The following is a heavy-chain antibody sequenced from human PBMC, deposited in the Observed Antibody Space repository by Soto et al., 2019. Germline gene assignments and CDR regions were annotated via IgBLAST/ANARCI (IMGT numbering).Heavy chain of an antibody. CDR2: ISGTSSYI. CDR1: GFTFSTYS. CDR3: ASAPGLYYFES. Sequence: SGGSLRLSCAASGFTFSTYSMNWVRQAPGKGLEWVSSISGTSSYIYYATSVKGRFTISRDNAKNSLYLQMSSLRAEDTAVYYCASAPGLYYFESWGQGTLVTVSS. V-gene: IGHV3-21*01. J-gene: IGHJ4*02.